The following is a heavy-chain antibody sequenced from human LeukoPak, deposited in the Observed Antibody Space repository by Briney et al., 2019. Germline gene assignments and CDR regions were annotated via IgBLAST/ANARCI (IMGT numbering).Heavy chain of an antibody. CDR1: GYTFTSYD. V-gene: IGHV1-8*03. Sequence: ASVKVSCKASGYTFTSYDINWVRQATGQGLEWMGWMNPNSGNTGYAQKFQGRVTITRNTSISTAYMELSSLRSEDTAVYYCARGGYTFYYYYYYMDVWGKGTTVTVSS. D-gene: IGHD5-18*01. J-gene: IGHJ6*03. CDR3: ARGGYTFYYYYYYMDV. CDR2: MNPNSGNT.